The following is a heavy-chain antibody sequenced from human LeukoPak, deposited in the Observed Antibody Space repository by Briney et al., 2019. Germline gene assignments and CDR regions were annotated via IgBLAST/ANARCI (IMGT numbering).Heavy chain of an antibody. CDR2: IYYSGRT. D-gene: IGHD5-18*01. CDR3: ARGQKYRNGYTVTELGSGYFAY. Sequence: SETLSLTCTVSGGSISSYYWSWIRQPPGKGLEWIGYIYYSGRTNYNPSLKSRVTISVDTSKNQFSLTLSSVTTADTAVYYCARGQKYRNGYTVTELGSGYFAYWGQGTLVTVSS. V-gene: IGHV4-59*01. J-gene: IGHJ4*02. CDR1: GGSISSYY.